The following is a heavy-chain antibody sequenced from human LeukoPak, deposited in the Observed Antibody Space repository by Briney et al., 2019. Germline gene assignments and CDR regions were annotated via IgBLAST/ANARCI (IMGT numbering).Heavy chain of an antibody. J-gene: IGHJ4*02. Sequence: PSETLSLTCTVSGGSITSDPYYWSWIRQPPGKGLEWIGYIYYSGSTNYNPSLKSRVTISVDTSKNQFSLKLSSVTAADTAVYYCARASGSYGYWGQGTLVTVSS. CDR1: GGSITSDPYY. CDR2: IYYSGST. CDR3: ARASGSYGY. D-gene: IGHD1-26*01. V-gene: IGHV4-61*01.